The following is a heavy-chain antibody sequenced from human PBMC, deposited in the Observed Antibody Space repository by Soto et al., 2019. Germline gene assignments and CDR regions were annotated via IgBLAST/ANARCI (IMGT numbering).Heavy chain of an antibody. CDR1: GGSISSYY. Sequence: SETLSLTCTVSGGSISSYYWSWIRQPPGKGLEWIGYIYYSGSTNYNPSLKSRVTISVDTSKNQFSLKLSSVSAADTAVYYCARSSSWWNGSWFDPWGQGTLFSVS. CDR3: ARSSSWWNGSWFDP. CDR2: IYYSGST. D-gene: IGHD6-13*01. J-gene: IGHJ5*02. V-gene: IGHV4-59*01.